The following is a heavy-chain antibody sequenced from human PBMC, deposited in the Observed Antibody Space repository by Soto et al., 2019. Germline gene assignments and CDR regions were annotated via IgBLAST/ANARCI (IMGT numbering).Heavy chain of an antibody. D-gene: IGHD4-17*01. Sequence: ESLKGSFQVSGYTFPIYWIGWVRQMPGKGLEWMGIIYPSDSDTRYSPSLQGQVTISADQSINTDYLQWDSLKASDTAIYYCARPANTVADHFDLWGQGTPVTGSS. V-gene: IGHV5-51*01. J-gene: IGHJ4*02. CDR2: IYPSDSDT. CDR3: ARPANTVADHFDL. CDR1: GYTFPIYW.